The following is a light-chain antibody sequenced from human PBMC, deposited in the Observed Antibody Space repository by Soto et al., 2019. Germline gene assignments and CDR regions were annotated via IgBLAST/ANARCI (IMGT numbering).Light chain of an antibody. CDR3: ASWDDSLSCWV. CDR1: SSNIGSNT. Sequence: QSVLTQPPSASGTPGQRVTISCSGSSSNIGSNTVNWYQQLPGTAPKLLIYNTNQRPSGVPDRFSGSKSGTSASLAISGLHAEDEAEYCCASWDDSLSCWVFGGGTKLTVL. CDR2: NTN. J-gene: IGLJ3*02. V-gene: IGLV1-44*01.